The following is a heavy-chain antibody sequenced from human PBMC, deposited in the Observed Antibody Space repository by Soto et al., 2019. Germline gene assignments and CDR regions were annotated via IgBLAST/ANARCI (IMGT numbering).Heavy chain of an antibody. CDR1: GFTFSSYS. V-gene: IGHV3-21*01. CDR2: ISSSSTYI. J-gene: IGHJ4*02. D-gene: IGHD3-22*01. CDR3: ARGGDTSGSWPRY. Sequence: GGSLRLSCAASGFTFSSYSMNWVRQAPGKGLEWVSSISSSSTYIYYADSVEGRFTISRDDAKNSLFLQMSSLRVEDTAVYYCARGGDTSGSWPRYWGQGTLVTVSS.